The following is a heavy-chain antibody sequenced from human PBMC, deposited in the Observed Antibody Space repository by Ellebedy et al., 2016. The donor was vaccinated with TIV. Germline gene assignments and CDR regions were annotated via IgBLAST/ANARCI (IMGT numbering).Heavy chain of an antibody. CDR1: GFTFSSYA. J-gene: IGHJ6*02. D-gene: IGHD3-10*01. V-gene: IGHV3-30-3*01. CDR2: ISYDGSNK. CDR3: ARGDYYGSGSIYYYYYGMDV. Sequence: GGSLRLSCAASGFTFSSYAMHWVRQAPGKGLEWVAVISYDGSNKYYADSVKGRFTISRDNSKNTLYLQMNSLRAEDTAVYYCARGDYYGSGSIYYYYYGMDVWGQGTTVTVSS.